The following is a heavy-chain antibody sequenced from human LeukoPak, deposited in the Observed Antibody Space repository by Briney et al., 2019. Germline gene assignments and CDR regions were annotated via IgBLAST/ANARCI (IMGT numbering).Heavy chain of an antibody. D-gene: IGHD4-17*01. CDR1: GGYIGSYY. Sequence: SETLSLTCTVSGGYIGSYYWSWIRQPAGKGLEWIGRILTSETPSYNPSLESRVTMSVDTSESQFSLKLTSVTAADTAVYYCAGEADYGDYLRSYYYIDVWGTGTTVTVSS. J-gene: IGHJ6*03. V-gene: IGHV4-4*07. CDR2: ILTSETP. CDR3: AGEADYGDYLRSYYYIDV.